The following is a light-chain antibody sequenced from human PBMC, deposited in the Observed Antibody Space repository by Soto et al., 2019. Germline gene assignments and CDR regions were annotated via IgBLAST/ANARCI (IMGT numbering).Light chain of an antibody. J-gene: IGKJ1*01. CDR1: QSISGT. Sequence: DIVMTQSPATLSVSPGGRATLSCRASQSISGTLAWYQQKPGQAPRLLIYGASSRATGIPDRFSGSGSGTDFTLTISSLQPDDFAAYYCQHYNSYSEAFGQGTKVDIK. V-gene: IGKV3D-15*01. CDR2: GAS. CDR3: QHYNSYSEA.